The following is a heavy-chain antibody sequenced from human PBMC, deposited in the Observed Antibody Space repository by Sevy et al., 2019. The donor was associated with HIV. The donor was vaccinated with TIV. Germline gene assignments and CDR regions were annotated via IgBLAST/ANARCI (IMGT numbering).Heavy chain of an antibody. V-gene: IGHV3-7*03. CDR1: GFTFSSYW. CDR2: IKQDGSEK. J-gene: IGHJ4*02. CDR3: ARDLRYSSGWYEYYFDY. Sequence: GGSLRLSCAASGFTFSSYWMSWVRQAPGKGLEWVANIKQDGSEKYYVYSVKGRFTISRDNAKNSLYLQMNSLRAEDTAVYYCARDLRYSSGWYEYYFDYWGQGTLVTVSS. D-gene: IGHD6-19*01.